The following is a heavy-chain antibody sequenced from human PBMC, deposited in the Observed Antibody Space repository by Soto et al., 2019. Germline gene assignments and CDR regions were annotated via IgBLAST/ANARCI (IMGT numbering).Heavy chain of an antibody. CDR1: GFTFSGYA. CDR3: AKEITMARGAFFDY. Sequence: GESLKISCAASGFTFSGYAMNWVRQAPGKGLEWVSATSADGSATYYADSVKGRFIMYRDXXXXXXXXXXXXXXAEDTAIXXCAKEITMARGAFFDYWGQGTLVTVSS. D-gene: IGHD3-10*01. J-gene: IGHJ4*02. V-gene: IGHV3-23*05. CDR2: TSADGSAT.